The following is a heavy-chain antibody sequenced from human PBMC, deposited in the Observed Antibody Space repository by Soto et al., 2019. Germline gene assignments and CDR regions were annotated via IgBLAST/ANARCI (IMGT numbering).Heavy chain of an antibody. V-gene: IGHV3-23*01. Sequence: GGSLRLSCVASGLTFGSRAMSWVRQAPGEGLQWVSTITDTGGDAKYADSVRGRFVISRDNSKKILYLQMTSLTAEDSAMYFCARGSTDSYPGSRIFDFWGRGTLVTVSS. CDR3: ARGSTDSYPGSRIFDF. D-gene: IGHD3-10*01. CDR2: ITDTGGDA. J-gene: IGHJ4*02. CDR1: GLTFGSRA.